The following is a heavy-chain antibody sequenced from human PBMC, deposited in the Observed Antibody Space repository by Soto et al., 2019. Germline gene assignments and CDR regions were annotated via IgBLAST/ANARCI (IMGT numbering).Heavy chain of an antibody. J-gene: IGHJ4*02. CDR1: GYTFNRYG. D-gene: IGHD3-22*01. CDR2: ISVYNGNT. CDR3: ARDEYYSDRSGYFCY. V-gene: IGHV1-18*01. Sequence: VKASCKHSGYTFNRYGISWVRHAPGQGLEWMGWISVYNGNTNYAQKLQGRVTMTTDTSTSTAYMELRSLISYDTAVYSCARDEYYSDRSGYFCYWGQ.